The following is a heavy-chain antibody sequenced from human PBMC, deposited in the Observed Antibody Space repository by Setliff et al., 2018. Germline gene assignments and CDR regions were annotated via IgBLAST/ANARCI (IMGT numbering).Heavy chain of an antibody. J-gene: IGHJ3*02. V-gene: IGHV4-61*10. CDR2: IFYSGNT. D-gene: IGHD1-1*01. CDR3: ARIRGPTGNCQEAFDI. CDR1: GGSINEANYY. Sequence: PSETLSLTCTVSGGSINEANYYWSWIRQPAGKGLEWIGHIFYSGNTEYNPSLKSRVTISVDTSKSQFSLKLTSVTAADTAVYYCARIRGPTGNCQEAFDIWSEGTMVTVSS.